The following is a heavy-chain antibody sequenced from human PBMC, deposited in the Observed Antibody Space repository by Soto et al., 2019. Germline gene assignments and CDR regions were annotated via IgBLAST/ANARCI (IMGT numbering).Heavy chain of an antibody. Sequence: SETLSLTCTVSGGSISSSSYYWGWIRQPPGKGLEWIGSIYYSGSTYYNPSLKSRVTISVDTSKNQFSLKLSSVTAADTAVYYCARHLLVGATIYCFDPWGQGTLVTVSS. V-gene: IGHV4-39*01. CDR1: GGSISSSSYY. J-gene: IGHJ5*02. D-gene: IGHD1-26*01. CDR2: IYYSGST. CDR3: ARHLLVGATIYCFDP.